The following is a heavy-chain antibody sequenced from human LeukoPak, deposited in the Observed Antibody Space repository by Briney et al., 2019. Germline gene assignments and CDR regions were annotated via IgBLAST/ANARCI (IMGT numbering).Heavy chain of an antibody. CDR3: AKDHRLYDFYSGTYFDH. V-gene: IGHV3-23*01. CDR2: ISAGGDSP. J-gene: IGHJ4*02. CDR1: GFTFSSYA. Sequence: GGSLRLSCAASGFTFSSYAMSWVRQAPGKGLEWVSGISAGGDSPYYADSVKGRFTISRDNSKNTLFLQMNSLRADDTAIYYCAKDHRLYDFYSGTYFDHWGQGTLVTVSS. D-gene: IGHD3-3*01.